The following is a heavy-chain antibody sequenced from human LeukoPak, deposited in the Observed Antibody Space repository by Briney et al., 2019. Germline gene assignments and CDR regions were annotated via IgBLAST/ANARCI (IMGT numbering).Heavy chain of an antibody. CDR3: PRTSPPFGSGRPLLYYYCIDV. J-gene: IGHJ6*01. V-gene: IGHV4-4*07. CDR2: IYTSGST. Sequence: SESLSLTCPVSGCSLSSYYRSWVRRPAGKGLEWIVCIYTSGSTNYNPSLKSRVTMSVNTTKNQFSQKQSSVTAAETAVYYCPRTSPPFGSGRPLLYYYCIDVGGPRTTVTLPS. CDR1: GCSLSSYY. D-gene: IGHD3-10*01.